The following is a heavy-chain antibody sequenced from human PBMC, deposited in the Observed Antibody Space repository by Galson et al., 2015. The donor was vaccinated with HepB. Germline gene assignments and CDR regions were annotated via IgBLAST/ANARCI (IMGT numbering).Heavy chain of an antibody. V-gene: IGHV3-11*06. CDR1: GFTFSDYY. CDR2: ISSSSSYP. Sequence: SLRLSCSASGFTFSDYYMRWIRQAPGKGLEWVSYISSSSSYPTYADSVTGRFTISRDNATNSLYRQMNSLSAEDTAVYYCARASAPDCTTVLCYISDYWGPPTMVTFSS. J-gene: IGHJ4*02. CDR3: ARASAPDCTTVLCYISDY. D-gene: IGHD2-8*01.